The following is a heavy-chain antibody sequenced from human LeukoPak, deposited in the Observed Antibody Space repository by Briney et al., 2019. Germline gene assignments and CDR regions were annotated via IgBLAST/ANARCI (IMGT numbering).Heavy chain of an antibody. V-gene: IGHV3-23*01. Sequence: GGSLRLSCAASGFTFSSYAMSWVRQAPGKGLEWVSAISGSGGSTYYADSVKGRFTISRDNSKNTLYLQMNSLRAEDTAVYYCARGPPRGWLPNNWFDPWGQGTLVTVSS. D-gene: IGHD6-19*01. CDR1: GFTFSSYA. CDR2: ISGSGGST. J-gene: IGHJ5*02. CDR3: ARGPPRGWLPNNWFDP.